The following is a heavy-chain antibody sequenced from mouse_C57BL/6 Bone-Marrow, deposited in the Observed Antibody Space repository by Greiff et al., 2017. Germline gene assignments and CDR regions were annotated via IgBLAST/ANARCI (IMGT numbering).Heavy chain of an antibody. J-gene: IGHJ3*01. CDR1: GFSLSTFGMG. CDR2: IWWDDDK. D-gene: IGHD2-1*01. CDR3: ASGNLRFAWFAY. Sequence: QVQLKESGPGILQPSQTLSLTCSFSGFSLSTFGMGVGWIRQPSGKGLEWLAHIWWDDDKYYNPALKSRLTIPKDTSKNQVFLKIANVDTADTATYYCASGNLRFAWFAYWGQGTLVTVSA. V-gene: IGHV8-8*01.